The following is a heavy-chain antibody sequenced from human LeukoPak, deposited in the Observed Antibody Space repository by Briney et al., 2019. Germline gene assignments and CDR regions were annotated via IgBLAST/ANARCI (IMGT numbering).Heavy chain of an antibody. CDR3: ARGLRNWNDAGKYNWFDP. CDR2: IYTSGST. V-gene: IGHV4-4*07. J-gene: IGHJ5*02. D-gene: IGHD1-20*01. CDR1: GGSISSYY. Sequence: PSETLSLTRTVPGGSISSYYWSWIRQPAGKGLEWIGRIYTSGSTNYNPSLKSRVTMSVDTSKHQFSLKLSSVTAADTAVYYCARGLRNWNDAGKYNWFDPWGQGTLVTVSS.